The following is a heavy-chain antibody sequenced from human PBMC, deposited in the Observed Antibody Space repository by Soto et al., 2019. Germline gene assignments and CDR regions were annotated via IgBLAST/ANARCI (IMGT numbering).Heavy chain of an antibody. CDR3: ARDLPGGDTLIRGINYYYYGMDV. D-gene: IGHD3-10*01. V-gene: IGHV1-69*01. J-gene: IGHJ6*02. CDR1: GGTFCNYA. CDR2: FIPIFGTA. Sequence: QVQLVQSGAEVKKPGSSVKVSCKASGGTFCNYAISWVRQAPGQGLEWMGGFIPIFGTAKYAQKFQGRVTITADEATSTAYMEVSSLRSEDTAVYYCARDLPGGDTLIRGINYYYYGMDVWGQGTTVTVSS.